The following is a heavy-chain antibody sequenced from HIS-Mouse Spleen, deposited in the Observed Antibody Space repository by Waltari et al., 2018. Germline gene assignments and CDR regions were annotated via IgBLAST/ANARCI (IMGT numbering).Heavy chain of an antibody. J-gene: IGHJ3*02. CDR2: INRDGSST. D-gene: IGHD5-18*01. CDR3: ARAIQLWFDAFDI. CDR1: GFTFSRYW. Sequence: EVQLVESGGGLVKPGRSLGLSCTASGFTFSRYWVPWVGQAPGKGLVWVSRINRDGSSTSYADSVKGRFTISRDNAKNTLYLQMNSLRAEDTAVYYCARAIQLWFDAFDIWGQGTMVTVSS. V-gene: IGHV3-74*02.